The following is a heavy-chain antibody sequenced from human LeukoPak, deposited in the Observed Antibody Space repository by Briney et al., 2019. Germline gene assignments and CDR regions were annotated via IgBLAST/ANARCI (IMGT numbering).Heavy chain of an antibody. Sequence: ASVKVSCKASGYTFTSYDINWVRQATGQGLAWMGWMNPNSGNTGYAQKFQGRVTMTRNTSISTAYMELSSLRSEDTAVYYCARGYFDWLLPPSFDYWGQGTLVTVSS. CDR2: MNPNSGNT. J-gene: IGHJ4*02. D-gene: IGHD3-9*01. CDR3: ARGYFDWLLPPSFDY. V-gene: IGHV1-8*01. CDR1: GYTFTSYD.